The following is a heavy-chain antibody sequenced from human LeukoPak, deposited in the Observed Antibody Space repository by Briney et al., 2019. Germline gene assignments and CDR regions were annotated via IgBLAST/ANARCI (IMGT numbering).Heavy chain of an antibody. D-gene: IGHD3-22*01. J-gene: IGHJ4*02. V-gene: IGHV3-30*18. CDR1: GFTFSSYG. CDR3: AKDHYYDSSGYSFFDY. CDR2: ISYDGSNK. Sequence: PGRSLRLSCAASGFTFSSYGMHWVRQAPGKGLEWVAVISYDGSNKYYADSVKGRFTISRDNSKNTLYLQMNSLRAEDTAVYYCAKDHYYDSSGYSFFDYRGQGTLVTVSS.